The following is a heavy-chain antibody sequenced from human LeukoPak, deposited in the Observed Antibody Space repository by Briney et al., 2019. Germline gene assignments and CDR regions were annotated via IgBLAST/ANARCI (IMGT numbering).Heavy chain of an antibody. CDR1: GGSISSGSYY. J-gene: IGHJ5*02. Sequence: SETLSLTCTVSGGSISSGSYYWSWIRQPAGKGLEWIGRIYTSGSTNYNPSLKSRVTISVDTCKNQFSLKLSSVTAADTAVYYCARTPFGELGDWFDPWGQGTLVTVSS. CDR2: IYTSGST. CDR3: ARTPFGELGDWFDP. D-gene: IGHD3-10*01. V-gene: IGHV4-61*02.